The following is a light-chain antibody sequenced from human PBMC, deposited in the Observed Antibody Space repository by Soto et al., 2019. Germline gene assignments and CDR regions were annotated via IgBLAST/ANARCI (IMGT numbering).Light chain of an antibody. V-gene: IGLV2-14*01. Sequence: QSALTQPASVSGSPGQTITISCTGTGSDVGGYNYLSWYQQHPGKAPKVMIYEVSNRPSGVSNRFSGSKSGNTASLTISGLQAEDEADYFRSSYTTSGTPVFGGGTKVTVL. J-gene: IGLJ3*02. CDR2: EVS. CDR3: SSYTTSGTPV. CDR1: GSDVGGYNY.